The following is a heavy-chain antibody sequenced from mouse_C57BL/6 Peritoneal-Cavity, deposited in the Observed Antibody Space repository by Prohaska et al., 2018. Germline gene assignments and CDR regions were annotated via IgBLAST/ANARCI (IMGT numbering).Heavy chain of an antibody. J-gene: IGHJ2*01. CDR2: INPNNGGT. V-gene: IGHV1-22*01. D-gene: IGHD1-1*01. Sequence: KASGYTFTDYNMHWVKQSHGKSLEWIGYINPNNGGTSYNQKFKGKATLTVNKSPSTAYMELRSLTSEDSAVYYCARDYGTFDYWGQGTTLTVSS. CDR3: ARDYGTFDY. CDR1: GYTFTDYN.